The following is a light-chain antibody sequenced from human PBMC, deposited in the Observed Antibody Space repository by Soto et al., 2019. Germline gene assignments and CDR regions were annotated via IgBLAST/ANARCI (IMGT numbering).Light chain of an antibody. J-gene: IGKJ1*01. CDR3: QQYYTYPRT. CDR2: TAS. V-gene: IGKV1-5*03. CDR1: QSISSW. Sequence: DIQMTQSPSTLSASVGDRVTITCRASQSISSWLAWYQQRPGKAPKLLIYTASNLESGVPSRFSGSGSGTELTLTISSLHPDDFASYYCQQYYTYPRTFGPGTKVEIK.